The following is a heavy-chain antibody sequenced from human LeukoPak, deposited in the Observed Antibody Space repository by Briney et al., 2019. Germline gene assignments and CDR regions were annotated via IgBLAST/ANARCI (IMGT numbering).Heavy chain of an antibody. CDR2: ISGGGDDT. V-gene: IGHV3-23*01. Sequence: GGSLRLSCAASGFTFSSYAMSWVRQAPGKGLEWVSAISGGGDDTYYADSVKGRFTISRDNSKSTLYLQMNSLTAEDTAVYYCAKDLGIVVTIVDYWGQGTLVTVSS. J-gene: IGHJ4*02. CDR1: GFTFSSYA. D-gene: IGHD5-12*01. CDR3: AKDLGIVVTIVDY.